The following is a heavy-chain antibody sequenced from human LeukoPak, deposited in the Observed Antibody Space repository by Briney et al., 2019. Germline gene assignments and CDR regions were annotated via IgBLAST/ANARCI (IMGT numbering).Heavy chain of an antibody. CDR2: ISSSSSYI. CDR3: TKDSQGSYDGFWYGTYGMDV. Sequence: PGGSLRLSCAASGFTFSSYSMNWVRQAPGKGLEWVSSISSSSSYIYYADSVKGRFTISRDNAKNSLYLQMNSLTPEDAATYYCTKDSQGSYDGFWYGTYGMDVWGQGTTVTVSS. D-gene: IGHD3-16*01. CDR1: GFTFSSYS. J-gene: IGHJ6*02. V-gene: IGHV3-21*04.